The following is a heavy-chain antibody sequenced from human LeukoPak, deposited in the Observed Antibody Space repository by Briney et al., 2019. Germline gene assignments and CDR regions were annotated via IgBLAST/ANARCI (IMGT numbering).Heavy chain of an antibody. Sequence: GGSLRLSCAISGFTVSGNYMNWVRQAPGKGQEWVSVLYSGGTTSYADSVKGRFTISRDNSKNTLYLEMNSLRAEDTAVYYCARGRWEPGGGVDYWGLGTLVTVSS. CDR1: GFTVSGNY. D-gene: IGHD1-26*01. V-gene: IGHV3-66*01. CDR2: LYSGGTT. CDR3: ARGRWEPGGGVDY. J-gene: IGHJ4*02.